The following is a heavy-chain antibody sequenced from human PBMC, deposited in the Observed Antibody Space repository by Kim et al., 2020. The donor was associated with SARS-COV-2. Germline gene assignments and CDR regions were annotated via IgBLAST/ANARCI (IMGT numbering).Heavy chain of an antibody. CDR2: ISSSGSTI. D-gene: IGHD3-10*01. CDR3: ARVRITMVRGESDY. CDR1: GFTFSSYE. J-gene: IGHJ4*02. Sequence: GGSLRLSCAASGFTFSSYEMNWVRQAPGKGLEWVSYISSSGSTIYYADSVKGRFTISRDNAKNSLYLQMNSLRAEDTAVYYCARVRITMVRGESDYWGQGTLVTVSS. V-gene: IGHV3-48*03.